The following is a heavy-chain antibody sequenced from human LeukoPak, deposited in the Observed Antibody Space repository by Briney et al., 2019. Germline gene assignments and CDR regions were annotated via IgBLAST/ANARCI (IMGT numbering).Heavy chain of an antibody. CDR3: ARAIGYCSSTSCLPYYFDY. Sequence: KPSETLSLTCTVSGGSISSYYWSWIRQPPGKGLEWIGRIYTSGSTNYNPSLKSRVTMSVDTSKNQLSLKLSSVTAADTAVYYCARAIGYCSSTSCLPYYFDYWGQGTLVTVSS. V-gene: IGHV4-4*07. CDR2: IYTSGST. D-gene: IGHD2-2*01. J-gene: IGHJ4*02. CDR1: GGSISSYY.